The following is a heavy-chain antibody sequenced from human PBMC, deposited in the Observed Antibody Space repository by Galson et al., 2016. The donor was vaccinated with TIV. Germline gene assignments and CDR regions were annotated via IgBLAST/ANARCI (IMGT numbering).Heavy chain of an antibody. Sequence: PALVKPTQTLTLTCTFSGFSLSASEVGVGWIRQPPGKALEWLALIYGDDDQRYRPSLKRRLTITKDTSKNQVVLTMTNMDPVDTGTYYCAHRQGMMCAFDIWGQGTMVTVSS. V-gene: IGHV2-5*02. J-gene: IGHJ3*02. CDR3: AHRQGMMCAFDI. CDR1: GFSLSASEVG. CDR2: IYGDDDQ. D-gene: IGHD3-16*01.